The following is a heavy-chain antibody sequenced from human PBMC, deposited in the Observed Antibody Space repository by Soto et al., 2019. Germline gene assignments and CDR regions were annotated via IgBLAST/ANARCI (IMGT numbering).Heavy chain of an antibody. CDR2: IGSKGETYAT. J-gene: IGHJ4*02. V-gene: IGHV3-73*01. Sequence: GSLRLSCAASGFTFGASALQWVRQASGKGLEWLGRIGSKGETYATTYAASVKGRFTISRDDSKKTAYLQMNSLESEDTAVYYCAKREPSSGHDYWGQGTLVTVSS. CDR3: AKREPSSGHDY. CDR1: GFTFGASA. D-gene: IGHD3-22*01.